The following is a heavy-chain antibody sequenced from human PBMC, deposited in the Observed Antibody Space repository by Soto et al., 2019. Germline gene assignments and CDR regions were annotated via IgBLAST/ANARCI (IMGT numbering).Heavy chain of an antibody. Sequence: QVQLVESGGGVVQPGTSLRLSCAASGFTFSTYAMHWVRQAPGKGLEWVAVISYDGSNKYYADSVKGRFTISRDNSKNTLCLPMNSLRAEDTAVYYCASKYHSDRGGYYYAEYFQPWGQGTLVTVSS. CDR3: ASKYHSDRGGYYYAEYFQP. D-gene: IGHD3-22*01. V-gene: IGHV3-30-3*01. J-gene: IGHJ1*01. CDR1: GFTFSTYA. CDR2: ISYDGSNK.